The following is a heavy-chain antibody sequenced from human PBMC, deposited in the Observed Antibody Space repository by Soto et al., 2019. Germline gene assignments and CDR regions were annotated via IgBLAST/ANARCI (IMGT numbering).Heavy chain of an antibody. D-gene: IGHD3-22*01. CDR2: INHSGST. Sequence: SETLSLTCAVYGGSFSGYYWSWIRQPPGKGLEWVGEINHSGSTNYNPSLKSRVTISVDTSKNQFSLKLSSVTAADTAVYYCARGRYYYDSSGYYRAPRPFDPWGQGTLVTVS. J-gene: IGHJ5*02. CDR3: ARGRYYYDSSGYYRAPRPFDP. CDR1: GGSFSGYY. V-gene: IGHV4-34*01.